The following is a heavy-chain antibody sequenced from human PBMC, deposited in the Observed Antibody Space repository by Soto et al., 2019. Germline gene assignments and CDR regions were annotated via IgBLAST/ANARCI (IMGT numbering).Heavy chain of an antibody. Sequence: EVQLLDSGGGLVQPGGSLRLSCAASGFTFSNYAMTWVRQGPGKGLEWVSGISGSGGRSYYADSVKGRFTISRDNSKIMLYLKMNSLRAEDPAVYYCAKAYFVWPRDHPSHFDPWGQGTLVPVSS. CDR1: GFTFSNYA. CDR3: AKAYFVWPRDHPSHFDP. V-gene: IGHV3-23*01. J-gene: IGHJ5*02. D-gene: IGHD3-16*01. CDR2: ISGSGGRS.